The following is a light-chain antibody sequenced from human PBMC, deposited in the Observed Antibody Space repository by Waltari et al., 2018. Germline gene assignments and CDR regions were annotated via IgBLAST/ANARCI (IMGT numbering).Light chain of an antibody. J-gene: IGLJ3*02. CDR1: SRDVGSYNL. Sequence: QSALTQPASVSGSPGQSITISCTGTSRDVGSYNLVSWYQQPPGKAPKLMIYEVSKRPSGVSNRFSGSKSGNTASLTISGLQAEDEADYYCCSYAGSFWVFGGGTKLTVL. CDR3: CSYAGSFWV. CDR2: EVS. V-gene: IGLV2-23*02.